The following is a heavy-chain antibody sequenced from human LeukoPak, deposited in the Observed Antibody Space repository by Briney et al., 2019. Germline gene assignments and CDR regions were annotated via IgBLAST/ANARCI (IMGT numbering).Heavy chain of an antibody. V-gene: IGHV3-48*03. Sequence: GGSLRLSCAASGFTFSSYEMNWVRQAPGKGLEWISYISGSGGTIYYADSVKGRFTISRDKAKNSLYLQMNTLRAEDTAVYYCARDRGSTSYYYYDMDVWGKGTSVTVSS. CDR2: ISGSGGTI. J-gene: IGHJ6*04. CDR3: ARDRGSTSYYYYDMDV. CDR1: GFTFSSYE. D-gene: IGHD2-2*01.